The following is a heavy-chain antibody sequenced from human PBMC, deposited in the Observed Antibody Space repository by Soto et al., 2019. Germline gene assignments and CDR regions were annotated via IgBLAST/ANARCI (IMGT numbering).Heavy chain of an antibody. Sequence: GGSLRLSCAASGFTFSSYGMHWVRQAPGKGLEWVAVIWYDGSNKYYADSVKGRFTISRDNSKSTLYLQMNSRRAEDTAVYYCARDRKGPNIVVVVAATYGMDVWGQGTTVTVSS. CDR1: GFTFSSYG. V-gene: IGHV3-33*01. CDR3: ARDRKGPNIVVVVAATYGMDV. J-gene: IGHJ6*02. D-gene: IGHD2-15*01. CDR2: IWYDGSNK.